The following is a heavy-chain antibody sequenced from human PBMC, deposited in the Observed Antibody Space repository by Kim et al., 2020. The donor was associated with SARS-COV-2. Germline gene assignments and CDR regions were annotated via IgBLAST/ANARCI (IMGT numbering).Heavy chain of an antibody. J-gene: IGHJ6*02. CDR3: ARDLSYYDYVWGSYRYGYYGMDV. D-gene: IGHD3-16*02. V-gene: IGHV7-4-1*02. Sequence: ASVKVSCKASGYTFTSYAMNWVRQAPGQGLEWMGWINTNTGNPTYAQGFTGRFVFSLDTPVSTAYLQISSLKAEDTAVYYCARDLSYYDYVWGSYRYGYYGMDVWGQGTPGTVSS. CDR1: GYTFTSYA. CDR2: INTNTGNP.